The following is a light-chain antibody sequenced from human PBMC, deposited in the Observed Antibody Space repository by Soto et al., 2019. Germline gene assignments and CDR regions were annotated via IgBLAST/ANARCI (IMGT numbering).Light chain of an antibody. CDR1: QGISSY. CDR3: HQVNHYPRT. J-gene: IGKJ2*01. V-gene: IGKV1-9*01. Sequence: DIQLTQSPTFLSASVGDRVTITCRASQGISSYLAWYQQKPGQAPNLLIYAASTLQSGVPSRFSGSGSGTKFTLTISSLQPEDFATYFCHQVNHYPRTFGQGTKVEIK. CDR2: AAS.